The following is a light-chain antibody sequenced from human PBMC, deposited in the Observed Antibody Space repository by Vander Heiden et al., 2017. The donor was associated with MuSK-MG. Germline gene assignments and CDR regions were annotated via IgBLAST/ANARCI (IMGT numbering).Light chain of an antibody. CDR1: QSVSSY. Sequence: EIVLTQSPATLSLSPGERATLSCRASQSVSSYLAWYQQKPGQAPRLLIYDASNRATGIPARFSGSGYGKDFTLTISSREPEDFAVYYCQQRSNWPLVTFGQGTRMEIK. CDR2: DAS. V-gene: IGKV3-11*01. CDR3: QQRSNWPLVT. J-gene: IGKJ5*01.